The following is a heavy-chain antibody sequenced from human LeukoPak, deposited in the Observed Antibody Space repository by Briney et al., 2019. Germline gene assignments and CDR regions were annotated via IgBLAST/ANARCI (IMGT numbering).Heavy chain of an antibody. J-gene: IGHJ5*02. V-gene: IGHV4-59*08. CDR1: GGSISSYY. CDR2: IYYSGST. CDR3: SRNVAYSSGWYRNWFDP. D-gene: IGHD6-19*01. Sequence: SETLSLTCTVSGGSISSYYWSWIRQPPGKGLEWIGYIYYSGSTNYNPSLKSRVTISVDTSKNQFSLKLSSVIAADTAAYYFSRNVAYSSGWYRNWFDPWGQGTLVTVSS.